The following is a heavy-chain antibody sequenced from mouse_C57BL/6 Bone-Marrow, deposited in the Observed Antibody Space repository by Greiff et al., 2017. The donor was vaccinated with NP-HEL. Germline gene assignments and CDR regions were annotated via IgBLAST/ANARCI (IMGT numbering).Heavy chain of an antibody. CDR1: GFTFSDYG. CDR3: ARHRGYGDFDY. J-gene: IGHJ2*01. D-gene: IGHD3-2*02. Sequence: EVQLVESGGGLVQPGGSLKLSCAASGFTFSDYGMAWVRQAPRKGPEWVAFISNLAYSIYYADTVTGRFTISRENAKNTLYLEMSSLRSEDTAMYYCARHRGYGDFDYWGQGTTLTVSS. V-gene: IGHV5-15*01. CDR2: ISNLAYSI.